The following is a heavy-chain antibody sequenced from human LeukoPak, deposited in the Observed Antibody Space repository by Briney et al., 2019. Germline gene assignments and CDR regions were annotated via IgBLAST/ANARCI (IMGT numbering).Heavy chain of an antibody. V-gene: IGHV3-23*01. D-gene: IGHD3-9*01. J-gene: IGHJ4*02. CDR3: AKDPPAPTGYWYYFDY. CDR1: GFTFDDYG. CDR2: ISGSGGST. Sequence: GGSLRLSCAASGFTFDDYGMSWVRQAPGKGLEWVSAISGSGGSTYYADSVKGRFTISRDNSKNTLYLQMNSLRAEDTAVYYCAKDPPAPTGYWYYFDYWGQGTLVTVSS.